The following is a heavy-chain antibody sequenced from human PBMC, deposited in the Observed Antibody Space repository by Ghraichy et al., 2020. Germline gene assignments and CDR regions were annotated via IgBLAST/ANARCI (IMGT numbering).Heavy chain of an antibody. Sequence: SETLSLTCTVSGGSISSGGYYWSWIRQHPGKGLEWIGYIYYSGSTYYNPSLKSRVTISVDTSKNQFSLKLSSVTAADTAVYYCARGGGYSYGRGYYFDYWGQGTLVTVSS. CDR1: GGSISSGGYY. J-gene: IGHJ4*02. CDR3: ARGGGYSYGRGYYFDY. V-gene: IGHV4-31*03. D-gene: IGHD5-18*01. CDR2: IYYSGST.